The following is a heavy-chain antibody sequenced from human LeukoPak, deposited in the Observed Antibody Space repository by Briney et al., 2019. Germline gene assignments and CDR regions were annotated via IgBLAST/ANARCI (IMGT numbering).Heavy chain of an antibody. CDR1: GFTFSSYA. D-gene: IGHD3-3*01. Sequence: GGSLRLSCAASGFTFSSYAMHWVRQAPGKGLEWVAVISYDGSNKYYAASVKGRFTISRDNSKNTLYLQMNSLRAEDTAVYYCARDPGFLEWLFDYWGQGTLVTVSS. J-gene: IGHJ4*02. CDR2: ISYDGSNK. V-gene: IGHV3-30-3*01. CDR3: ARDPGFLEWLFDY.